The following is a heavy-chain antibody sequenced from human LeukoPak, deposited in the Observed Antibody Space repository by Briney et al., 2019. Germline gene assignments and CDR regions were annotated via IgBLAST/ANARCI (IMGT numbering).Heavy chain of an antibody. CDR3: AGSDTIGYTPREWDYWFFDL. CDR2: ITTSSDTI. V-gene: IGHV3-48*04. J-gene: IGHJ2*01. Sequence: GESLKISCKGSGYSFTSYWIGWVRQAPGKGLEWLSYITTSSDTIYYADSVKGRFTISRDNAKNSLYLQINSLRAEDTAVYYCAGSDTIGYTPREWDYWFFDLWGRGTLVTVSS. D-gene: IGHD3-16*02. CDR1: GYSFTSYW.